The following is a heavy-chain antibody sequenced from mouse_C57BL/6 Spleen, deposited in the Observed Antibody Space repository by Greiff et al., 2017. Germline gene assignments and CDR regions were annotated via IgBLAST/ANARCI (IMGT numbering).Heavy chain of an antibody. CDR3: ARRRDYGSSYGYFDV. Sequence: EVQRVESGGGLVKPGGSLKLSCAASGFTFSSYTMSWVRQTPEKRLEWVATISGGGGNTYYPDSVKGRFTISRDNAKNTLYMQMSSLMSEDTALYYCARRRDYGSSYGYFDVWGTGTTVTVSS. V-gene: IGHV5-9*01. CDR1: GFTFSSYT. D-gene: IGHD1-1*01. J-gene: IGHJ1*03. CDR2: ISGGGGNT.